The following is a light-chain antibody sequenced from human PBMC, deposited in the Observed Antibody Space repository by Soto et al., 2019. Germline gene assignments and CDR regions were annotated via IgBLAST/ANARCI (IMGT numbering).Light chain of an antibody. CDR3: CSYAGSYV. CDR1: SCDVGGYNY. CDR2: DVS. V-gene: IGLV2-11*01. Sequence: QSVLTQPRSVSGSPGQSVTISCTGTSCDVGGYNYVSWYQQHPGKAPKLMIYDVSKRPSGVPDRFSGSKSGNTASLTISGLQAEDEADYYCCSYAGSYVFGGGTKLTVL. J-gene: IGLJ2*01.